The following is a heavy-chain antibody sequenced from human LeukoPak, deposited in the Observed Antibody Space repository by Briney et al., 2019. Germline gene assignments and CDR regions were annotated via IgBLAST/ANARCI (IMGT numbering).Heavy chain of an antibody. V-gene: IGHV3-7*01. J-gene: IGHJ4*02. CDR1: GFTFSSYR. CDR2: IKQDGGEK. D-gene: IGHD2-2*01. CDR3: ARAPIVVVPTWRPTYFDY. Sequence: GGSLRLSCTPSGFTFSSYRMSWVRQAPGKGLEWVAHIKQDGGEKYYVDSVKGRFTISRDNAKNSLYLQMNSLRAEDTAIYYCARAPIVVVPTWRPTYFDYWGQGTLVTVSS.